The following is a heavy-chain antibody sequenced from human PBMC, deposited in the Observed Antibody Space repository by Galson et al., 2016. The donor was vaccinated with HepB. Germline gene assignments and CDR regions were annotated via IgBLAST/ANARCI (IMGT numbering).Heavy chain of an antibody. J-gene: IGHJ4*02. D-gene: IGHD3-10*01. CDR1: GFTFNAHW. Sequence: GSLRLSCAASGFTFNAHWMNWVRQAPGKGLEWVANIRGDGIVSYYAESVRGRFTISSDNAKNSLYLQMNGLRVDETAVYYCSREMTGSYFDWGQGTLVTVSS. CDR2: IRGDGIVS. CDR3: SREMTGSYFD. V-gene: IGHV3-7*01.